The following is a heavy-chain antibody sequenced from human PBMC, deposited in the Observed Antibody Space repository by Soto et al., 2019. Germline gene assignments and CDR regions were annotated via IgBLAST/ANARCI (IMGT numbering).Heavy chain of an antibody. D-gene: IGHD3-3*01. V-gene: IGHV1-69*06. CDR3: AASTFQSGVSGYFHLDH. CDR1: GDTFSNQA. J-gene: IGHJ4*02. Sequence: VKVSCKTSGDTFSNQAISWVRQAPGQGLEWMGGIIPLFDSASYAQRSHDRVTITAGKFTNTVYMELRSLTSEDTAVYYCAASTFQSGVSGYFHLDHWGQGTRVTVSS. CDR2: IIPLFDSA.